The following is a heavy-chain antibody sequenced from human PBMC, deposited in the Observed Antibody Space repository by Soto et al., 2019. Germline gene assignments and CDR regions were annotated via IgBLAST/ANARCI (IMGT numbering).Heavy chain of an antibody. J-gene: IGHJ4*02. CDR2: IYYSGST. Sequence: SETLSLTWTVSGGSISIYYGSWIRQPPGKGLEWIGYIYYSGSTNYNPSLKSRVTISVDTSKNQFSLKLSSVTAADTAVYYCARGSYGGNSWGQGTLVTVSS. V-gene: IGHV4-59*01. D-gene: IGHD4-17*01. CDR3: ARGSYGGNS. CDR1: GGSISIYY.